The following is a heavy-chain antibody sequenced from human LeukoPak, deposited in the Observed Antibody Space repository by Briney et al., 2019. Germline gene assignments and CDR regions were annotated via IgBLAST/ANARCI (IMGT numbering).Heavy chain of an antibody. CDR2: IKSKTDGGTT. CDR3: TTDFGYYDILTGYSTP. CDR1: GFTFSNAW. V-gene: IGHV3-15*01. Sequence: GGSLRLSCAASGFTFSNAWMSWVRQAPGRGLEWVGRIKSKTDGGTTDYAAPVKGRFTISRDDSKNTLYLQMNSLKTEDTAVYYCTTDFGYYDILTGYSTPWGQGTLVTVSS. D-gene: IGHD3-9*01. J-gene: IGHJ5*02.